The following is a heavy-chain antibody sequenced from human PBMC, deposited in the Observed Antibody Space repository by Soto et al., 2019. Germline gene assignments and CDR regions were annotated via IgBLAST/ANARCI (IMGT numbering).Heavy chain of an antibody. CDR2: MNPNSGNT. J-gene: IGHJ6*02. V-gene: IGHV1-8*01. Sequence: ASVKVSCKASGYTFTSYDINWVRQATGQGLEWMGWMNPNSGNTGYAQKFQGRVTMTRNTSISTAYTELSSLRSDDTAVYYCARDRKAVGYYYYGMDVWGQGTTVTVSS. D-gene: IGHD6-19*01. CDR1: GYTFTSYD. CDR3: ARDRKAVGYYYYGMDV.